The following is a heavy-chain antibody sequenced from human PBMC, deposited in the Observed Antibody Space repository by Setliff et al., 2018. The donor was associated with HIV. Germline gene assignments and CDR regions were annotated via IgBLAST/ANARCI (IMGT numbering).Heavy chain of an antibody. V-gene: IGHV3-53*05. CDR3: AGGTIFGVETY. Sequence: PGGSLRLSCAASGFTVSNTQMSWVRQAPGKGLEWVSVIYSSGTTNYADSVKGRFTISRDSSKNTVYLQMNSLRAEDTAVYYCAGGTIFGVETYWGQGTLVTVSS. J-gene: IGHJ4*02. CDR2: IYSSGTT. CDR1: GFTVSNTQ. D-gene: IGHD3-3*01.